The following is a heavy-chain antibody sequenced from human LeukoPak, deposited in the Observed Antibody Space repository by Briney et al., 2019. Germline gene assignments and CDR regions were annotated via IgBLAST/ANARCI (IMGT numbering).Heavy chain of an antibody. D-gene: IGHD2-2*01. J-gene: IGHJ3*02. CDR3: AKGGVVVVPAATISIRVNAFDI. CDR1: GFTFSSYA. Sequence: PGGSLRLSCAASGFTFSSYAMSWVRQAPGKGLEWVSAISGSGGSTYYADSVKGRFTISRDNSKNTLCLQMNSLRAEDTAVYYCAKGGVVVVPAATISIRVNAFDIWGQGTMVTVSS. CDR2: ISGSGGST. V-gene: IGHV3-23*01.